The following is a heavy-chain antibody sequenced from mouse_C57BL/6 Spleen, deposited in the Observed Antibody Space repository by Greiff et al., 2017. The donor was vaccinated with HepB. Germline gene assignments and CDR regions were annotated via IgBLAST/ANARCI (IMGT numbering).Heavy chain of an antibody. J-gene: IGHJ4*01. CDR2: ISNLAYSI. CDR1: GFTFSDYG. D-gene: IGHD1-1*01. CDR3: AIHYYGSSLYAMDY. Sequence: EVKLVESGGGLVQPGGSLKLSCAASGFTFSDYGMAWVRQAPRKGPEWVAFISNLAYSIYYADTVTGRFTISRENAKNTLYLEMSSLRSEDTAMYYCAIHYYGSSLYAMDYWGQGTSVTVSS. V-gene: IGHV5-15*04.